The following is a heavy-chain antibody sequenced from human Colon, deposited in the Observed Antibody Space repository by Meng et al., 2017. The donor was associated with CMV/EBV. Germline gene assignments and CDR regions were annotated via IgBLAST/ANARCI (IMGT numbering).Heavy chain of an antibody. CDR2: IIPASGGT. V-gene: IGHV1-2*02. J-gene: IGHJ3*01. Sequence: ASAKVFCKASGYTFTDFYIHWVRQAPDQGLEWMGWIIPASGGTIYAQMFQGRVTMTRDTSISTAYMELSRLNSNDTALYYCARDLRGSEAFDFWGQGTMVTVSS. CDR1: GYTFTDFY. D-gene: IGHD3-16*01. CDR3: ARDLRGSEAFDF.